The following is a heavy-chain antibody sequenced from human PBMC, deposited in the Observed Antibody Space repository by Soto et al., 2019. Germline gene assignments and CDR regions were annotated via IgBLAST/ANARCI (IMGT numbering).Heavy chain of an antibody. D-gene: IGHD2-21*01. J-gene: IGHJ4*02. V-gene: IGHV3-30*18. CDR3: AKEYCGGHCSSDYFDY. CDR1: GFTFSNYG. CDR2: ISRDGSVR. Sequence: QVQLVESGGGVVQPGRSLRLSCAASGFTFSNYGIHWVRQAPGNGLEWVAVISRDGSVRYYADSVKGRFTISRDNSKNTLYLQVNKLRREDTAVYYCAKEYCGGHCSSDYFDYWGQGTLVTVSS.